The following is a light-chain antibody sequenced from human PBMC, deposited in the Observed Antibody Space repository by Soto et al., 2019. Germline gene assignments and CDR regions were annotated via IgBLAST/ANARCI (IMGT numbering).Light chain of an antibody. CDR1: QSILFTSDNKNY. CDR2: WAS. CDR3: QQHYTTPRT. V-gene: IGKV4-1*01. J-gene: IGKJ1*01. Sequence: DIVMTQSPDSLAVSLGERATIHCKSSQSILFTSDNKNYLAWYQQKSGQPPRLLIYWASTRESGVPDRFSGRGSGTDFSLTISSLEAEDVAVYYCQQHYTTPRTFGPGTKVEIK.